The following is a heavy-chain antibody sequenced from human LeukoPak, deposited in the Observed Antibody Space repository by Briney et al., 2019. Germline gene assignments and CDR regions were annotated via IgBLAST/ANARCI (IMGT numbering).Heavy chain of an antibody. Sequence: PGGSLRLSCAASGFTFSGYSMNWVRQAPGKGLEWVSVLYSDGSTYYADAVKGRFSISRDNSKNTVYLQMNSLRAEDTAVYYCASLGVAAAVDYWGQGTLVTVSS. CDR3: ASLGVAAAVDY. V-gene: IGHV3-53*01. D-gene: IGHD6-13*01. CDR2: LYSDGST. J-gene: IGHJ4*02. CDR1: GFTFSGYS.